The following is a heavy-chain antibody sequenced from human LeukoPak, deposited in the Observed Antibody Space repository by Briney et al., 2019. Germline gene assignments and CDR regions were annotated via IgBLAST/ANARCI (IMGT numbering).Heavy chain of an antibody. V-gene: IGHV4-39*07. J-gene: IGHJ2*01. Sequence: PSETLFLTCTVSGDSVSRSSYYWGWIRQPPGKGLEWIGEINHSGSTNYNPSLKSRVTISVDTSKNQFSLKLSSVTAADTAVYYCARGQGGYEDLWGRATLVSVSS. D-gene: IGHD5-12*01. CDR1: GDSVSRSSYY. CDR2: INHSGST. CDR3: ARGQGGYEDL.